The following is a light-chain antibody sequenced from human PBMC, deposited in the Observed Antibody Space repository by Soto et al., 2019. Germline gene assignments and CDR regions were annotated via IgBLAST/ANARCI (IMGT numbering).Light chain of an antibody. CDR3: CSYGGSYTWV. CDR1: SGDVGGYNF. J-gene: IGLJ2*01. Sequence: QSALTQPRSVSGSPGQSVTISCTGTSGDVGGYNFVSWYQQHPGKVPTLVIFDVSHRPSGVPGRFSGSKSGNTASLTISGLQAEDEADYYCCSYGGSYTWVFGGGTKLTVL. V-gene: IGLV2-11*01. CDR2: DVS.